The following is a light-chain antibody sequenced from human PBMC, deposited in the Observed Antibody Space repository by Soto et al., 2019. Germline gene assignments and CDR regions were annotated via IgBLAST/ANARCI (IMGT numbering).Light chain of an antibody. CDR3: QQYDNWPLT. CDR2: GAS. V-gene: IGKV3D-15*01. Sequence: EIVMTQSPATLSVSPGERATLSCRTSQSVRDNLAWYQQKPGQAPRLLIYGASTRATGIPARFSGIGSGTDFTLTISSLQSEDFTVYYCQQYDNWPLTFXGGTKVDIK. CDR1: QSVRDN. J-gene: IGKJ4*01.